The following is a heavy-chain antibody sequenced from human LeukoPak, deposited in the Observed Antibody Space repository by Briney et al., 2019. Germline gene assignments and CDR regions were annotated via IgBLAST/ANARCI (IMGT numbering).Heavy chain of an antibody. CDR1: GYIFSTHW. V-gene: IGHV5-51*01. Sequence: GESLKISCSGSGYIFSTHWIAWVRQMPGRGLEGMGIVYPGDSDSTYSPAFEGQLTFSADKSISTVYLQWSSMRASDTAMYFCARTFSSGNSYTPLDLWGQGTLVTVSS. CDR2: VYPGDSDS. D-gene: IGHD3-10*01. CDR3: ARTFSSGNSYTPLDL. J-gene: IGHJ5*02.